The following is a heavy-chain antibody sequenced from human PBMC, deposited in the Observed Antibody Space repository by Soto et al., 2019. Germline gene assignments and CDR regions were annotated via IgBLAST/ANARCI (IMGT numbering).Heavy chain of an antibody. CDR3: ARGCSGWNDAFDI. CDR2: INAANGNT. D-gene: IGHD6-19*01. CDR1: GYPFTNYA. V-gene: IGHV1-3*01. J-gene: IGHJ3*02. Sequence: ASVKVSCKSSGYPFTNYAMHWVRLAPGQRLEWMGWINAANGNTQYSQKFQGRVSISTDTSTSTAYMELRSLRSDDTAVHYSARGCSGWNDAFDIWGQGTMVTVS.